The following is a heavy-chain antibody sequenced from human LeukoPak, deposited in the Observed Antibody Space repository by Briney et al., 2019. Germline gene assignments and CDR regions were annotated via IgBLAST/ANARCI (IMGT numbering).Heavy chain of an antibody. CDR2: ISAYNGNT. J-gene: IGHJ4*02. D-gene: IGHD6-13*01. V-gene: IGHV1-18*01. CDR1: GYTFTSYG. CDR3: ARPSSGQQLAYFDY. Sequence: ASVKVSCKASGYTFTSYGISWVRQAPGQGLEWMGWISAYNGNTNYAQKLQGRVTMTTDTSTSTAYMELRSLRSDDTAVYCCARPSSGQQLAYFDYWGQGTLVTVSS.